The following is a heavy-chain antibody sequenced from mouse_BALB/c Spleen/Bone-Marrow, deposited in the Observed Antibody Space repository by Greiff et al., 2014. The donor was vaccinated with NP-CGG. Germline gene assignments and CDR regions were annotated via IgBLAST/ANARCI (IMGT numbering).Heavy chain of an antibody. J-gene: IGHJ4*01. D-gene: IGHD2-14*01. CDR1: GFTFSDFY. V-gene: IGHV5-4*02. Sequence: EVKLQESGGGLVKPGGSLKLSCAASGFTFSDFYMYWVRQTPEKRLEWVATISYGGSYIYYPDSVKGRFTISRDDAKNNLYLQMSSLKSEDTAMYYCARDRGVQCYAMDYWGQGTSVTVSS. CDR2: ISYGGSYI. CDR3: ARDRGVQCYAMDY.